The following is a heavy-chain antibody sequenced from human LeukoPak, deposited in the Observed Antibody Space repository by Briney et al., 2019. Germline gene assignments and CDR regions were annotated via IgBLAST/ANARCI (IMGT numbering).Heavy chain of an antibody. CDR3: AKENRDYGDFYYYYGMDV. V-gene: IGHV1-46*01. CDR1: GYTFTSHH. CDR2: INPTGGLT. Sequence: ASVKVSCKASGYTFTSHHMHWVRQAPGQGLEWMGIINPTGGLTSYAQKFQGRVTMTRDTSTSTVFMELSGLRAEDTAVYYCAKENRDYGDFYYYYGMDVWGQGTTVTVSS. J-gene: IGHJ6*02. D-gene: IGHD4-17*01.